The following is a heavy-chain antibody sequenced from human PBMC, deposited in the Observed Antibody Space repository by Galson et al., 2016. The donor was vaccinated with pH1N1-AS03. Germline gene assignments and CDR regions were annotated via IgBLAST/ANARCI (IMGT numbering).Heavy chain of an antibody. CDR1: GNRFSENW. D-gene: IGHD1-7*01. CDR2: INPRDSDI. CDR3: VRLSPQLELRGYFGP. V-gene: IGHV5-51*01. J-gene: IGHJ5*02. Sequence: QSGAEVKKPGESLKISCKVSGNRFSENWIAWVRQTPGKGLEWMGVINPRDSDIRYSPSFQGQVTISADQSIATAYVQWTSLRASDTAIYYCVRLSPQLELRGYFGPWGQGTPVIVSS.